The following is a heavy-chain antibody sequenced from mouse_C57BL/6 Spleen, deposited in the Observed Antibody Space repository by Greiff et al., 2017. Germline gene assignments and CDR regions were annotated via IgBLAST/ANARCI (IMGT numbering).Heavy chain of an antibody. J-gene: IGHJ4*01. Sequence: QVQLQQSGPDLVKPGASVKISCKASGYAFSSSWMYWVKQRPGKGLEWVGRIYPGDGDTNYTGKFKGKVTLSADKSSSTAYMQLSSLTSEDSAVYFCARSPPLYAMDDWGQGTSVTVSS. V-gene: IGHV1-82*01. CDR2: IYPGDGDT. CDR3: ARSPPLYAMDD. CDR1: GYAFSSSW.